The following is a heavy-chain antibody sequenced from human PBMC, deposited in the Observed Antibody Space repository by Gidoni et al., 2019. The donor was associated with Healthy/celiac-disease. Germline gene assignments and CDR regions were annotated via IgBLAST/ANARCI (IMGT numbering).Heavy chain of an antibody. CDR2: IIPILGIA. J-gene: IGHJ6*03. V-gene: IGHV1-69*04. CDR3: AGQGGELFGQAYYYYYMDV. D-gene: IGHD3-16*01. Sequence: QVQLVQSGAEVTKPGSSVKVPCKASGGTFSSYAISWVRQAPGQGLEWMGRIIPILGIANYAQKFQGRVTITAYKSTSTAYMKLSSLRSEDTAVYYCAGQGGELFGQAYYYYYMDVWGKGTTVTVSS. CDR1: GGTFSSYA.